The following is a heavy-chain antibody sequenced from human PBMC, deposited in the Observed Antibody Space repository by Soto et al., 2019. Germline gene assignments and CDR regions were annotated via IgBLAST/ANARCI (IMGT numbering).Heavy chain of an antibody. J-gene: IGHJ6*02. CDR2: ISYDGSNK. CDR1: GFMFSSYA. Sequence: VQLVESGGGLVQPGGSLRLSCAASGFMFSSYAMHWVRQAPGKGLEWLAVISYDGSNKYYADSVKGRFTISRDNSKNTLYLQMNSLRAEDTAVYYCARDGCTNGVCYWVYYYYGMDVWGQGTTVTVSS. CDR3: ARDGCTNGVCYWVYYYYGMDV. D-gene: IGHD2-8*01. V-gene: IGHV3-30-3*01.